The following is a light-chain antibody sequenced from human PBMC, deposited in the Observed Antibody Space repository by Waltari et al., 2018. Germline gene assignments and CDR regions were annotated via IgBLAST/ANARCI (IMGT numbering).Light chain of an antibody. CDR2: EVS. CDR1: QSLLDREDGNTY. CDR3: MQGMEYPLT. V-gene: IGKV2-40*01. Sequence: DIVMTQSPVSLAVTPGEPASISCRSSQSLLDREDGNTYLEWYLPKPVQSPRALIYEVSNRASGVPDRVSGSGSDTDFTLKISRVEAEDVGVYYCMQGMEYPLTFGGGTKVEIK. J-gene: IGKJ4*01.